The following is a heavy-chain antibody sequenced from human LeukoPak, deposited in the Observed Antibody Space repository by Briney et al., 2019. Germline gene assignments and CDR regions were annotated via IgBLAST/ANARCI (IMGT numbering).Heavy chain of an antibody. V-gene: IGHV1-18*01. D-gene: IGHD6-13*01. CDR1: GYTFTSYG. Sequence: ASVKVSCKASGYTFTSYGTSWVRQAPGQGLEWMGWISAYNGNTNYAQRLQGRVTMTTDTSTSTAYMELRSLRSDDTAVYYCARDQQARFAFDIWGQGTMVTVSS. J-gene: IGHJ3*02. CDR2: ISAYNGNT. CDR3: ARDQQARFAFDI.